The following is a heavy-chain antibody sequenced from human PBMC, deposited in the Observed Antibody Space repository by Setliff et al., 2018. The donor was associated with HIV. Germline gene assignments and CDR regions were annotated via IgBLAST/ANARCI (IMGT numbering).Heavy chain of an antibody. Sequence: LRLSCAASGFTFSDHSMDWVRQAPGKGLEWVGRSRNKANRYTTEYAASVKGRFTISRDDSNTTLYLQLTSLRVGDTAIYHCAKFFSVTPPAGAFDIWGQGTMVTVSS. CDR3: AKFFSVTPPAGAFDI. J-gene: IGHJ3*02. V-gene: IGHV3-72*01. D-gene: IGHD4-17*01. CDR1: GFTFSDHS. CDR2: SRNKANRYTT.